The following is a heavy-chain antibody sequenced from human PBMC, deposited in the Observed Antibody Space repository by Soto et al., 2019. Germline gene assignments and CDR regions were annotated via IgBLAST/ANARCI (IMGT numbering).Heavy chain of an antibody. V-gene: IGHV3-74*01. CDR3: ARGPGGNSALDY. Sequence: EVQLVESGGGLVQPGGSLRLSCAASGFTLSSYWMHWVRQVPGKGLVWVSRINSDGSSTTYADTVKGRFTISRDNAKNTLYLQVNSLRAEDTAVYYCARGPGGNSALDYWGQGTRVTVSS. CDR1: GFTLSSYW. CDR2: INSDGSST. J-gene: IGHJ4*02. D-gene: IGHD2-21*02.